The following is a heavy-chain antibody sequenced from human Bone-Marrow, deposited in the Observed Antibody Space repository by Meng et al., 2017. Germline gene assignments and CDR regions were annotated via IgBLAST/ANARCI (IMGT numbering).Heavy chain of an antibody. Sequence: GESLKISCAASGFTFSSYSMNWVRQAPGKGLEWVSSISSSSSYIYYADSVKGRFTISRDNAKNSLYLQMNSLRAEDTALYYCAKALYYAFDYWGQGTLVTVSS. CDR3: AKALYYAFDY. V-gene: IGHV3-21*04. J-gene: IGHJ4*02. D-gene: IGHD3-22*01. CDR1: GFTFSSYS. CDR2: ISSSSSYI.